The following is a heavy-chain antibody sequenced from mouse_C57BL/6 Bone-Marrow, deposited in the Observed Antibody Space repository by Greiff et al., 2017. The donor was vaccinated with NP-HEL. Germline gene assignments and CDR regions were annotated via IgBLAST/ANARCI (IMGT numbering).Heavy chain of an antibody. Sequence: EVQLQESGAELVRPGASVKLSCTASGFNIKDDYMHWVKQRPEQGLEWIGWIDPKNGDTEYASKFQGKATITADTSYNTAYLQLSSLTSEDTAVYYCRGLTFAYWGQGTLVTVSA. CDR3: RGLTFAY. V-gene: IGHV14-4*01. CDR1: GFNIKDDY. D-gene: IGHD2-4*01. J-gene: IGHJ3*01. CDR2: IDPKNGDT.